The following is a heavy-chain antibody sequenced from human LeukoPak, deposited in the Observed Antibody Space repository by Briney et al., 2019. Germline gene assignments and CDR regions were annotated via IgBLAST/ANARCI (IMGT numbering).Heavy chain of an antibody. CDR2: IYTSGST. J-gene: IGHJ4*02. CDR3: AREARSGSYFDY. CDR1: GGSISSYY. Sequence: SQTLSLTCTVSGGSISSYYWSWIRQPAGKGLEWIGRIYTSGSTNYNPSLKSRVTMSVDTSKNQFSLKLSSVTAADTAVYYCAREARSGSYFDYWGQGTLVTVSS. D-gene: IGHD1-26*01. V-gene: IGHV4-4*07.